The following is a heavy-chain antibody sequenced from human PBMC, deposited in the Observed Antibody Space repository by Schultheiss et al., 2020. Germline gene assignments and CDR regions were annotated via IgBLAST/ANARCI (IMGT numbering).Heavy chain of an antibody. V-gene: IGHV4-39*07. J-gene: IGHJ6*02. Sequence: SETLSLTCTVSGGSISSSSYYWGWIRQPPGKGLEWIGNIYYNGSTNYNPSLKSRVTMSVDTSKNQFSLKLSSVTPEDTAVYYCARDRSVLRYFDWALDGMDVWGQGTTVTVSS. CDR1: GGSISSSSYY. CDR2: IYYNGST. CDR3: ARDRSVLRYFDWALDGMDV. D-gene: IGHD3-9*01.